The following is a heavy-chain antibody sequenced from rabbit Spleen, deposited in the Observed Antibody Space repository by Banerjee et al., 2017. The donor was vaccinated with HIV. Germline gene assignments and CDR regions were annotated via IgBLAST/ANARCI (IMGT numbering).Heavy chain of an antibody. CDR2: IYAGSGAGT. CDR1: GFSFTNTYY. Sequence: QSLEESGGDLVKPGASLTLTCTASGFSFTNTYYMCWVRQAPGKGLEWIACIYAGSGAGTYYASWAKGRFTISKASSTTVTLQMTSLTAADTATYFCARDDSSAWGYAEVWGQGTLVTVS. J-gene: IGHJ6*01. V-gene: IGHV1S40*01. CDR3: ARDDSSAWGYAEV. D-gene: IGHD4-1*01.